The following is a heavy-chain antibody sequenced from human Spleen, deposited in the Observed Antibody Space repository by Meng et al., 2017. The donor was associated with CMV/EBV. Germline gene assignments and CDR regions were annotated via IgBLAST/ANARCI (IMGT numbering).Heavy chain of an antibody. CDR3: ARSEAAAGPLNINWFDP. D-gene: IGHD6-13*01. J-gene: IGHJ5*01. V-gene: IGHV4-31*03. CDR1: GGSISSGGYY. Sequence: SETLSLTCTVSGGSISSGGYYWSWIRQHPGKGLEWIGYIYYSGSTYYNPSLKSRVTISVDTSKNQFSLKLSSVTAADTAVYYCARSEAAAGPLNINWFDPWGQGTTVTVSS. CDR2: IYYSGST.